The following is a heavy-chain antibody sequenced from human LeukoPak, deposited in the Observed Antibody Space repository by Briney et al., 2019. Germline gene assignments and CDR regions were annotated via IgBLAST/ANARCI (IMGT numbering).Heavy chain of an antibody. CDR1: GFTFDDYA. CDR2: ISYNGDTI. V-gene: IGHV3-9*01. Sequence: QPGSSLRLSCAASGFTFDDYAMHWVRQAPGKGLEWVSGISYNGDTIAYADSVKGRFTISRDHAKNSLYLQMNSLIAEDTALYYCAKDYCDGYCCSSWYFDLGGRGTLVTVSS. D-gene: IGHD2-21*01. CDR3: AKDYCDGYCCSSWYFDL. J-gene: IGHJ2*01.